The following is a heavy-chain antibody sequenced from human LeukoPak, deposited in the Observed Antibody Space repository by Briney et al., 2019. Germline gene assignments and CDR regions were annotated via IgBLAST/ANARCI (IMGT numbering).Heavy chain of an antibody. D-gene: IGHD5-18*01. CDR3: ARLVGYTHAHSDH. CDR2: IDPSDSYT. Sequence: GESLRISCEGTGYGFTSYWITWVRQMPGEGLEWMGRIDPSDSYTNYSPSFQGHVTISADKSINTAYLQWSTLKASDTAMYYCARLVGYTHAHSDHWGQGTLVTVSS. J-gene: IGHJ4*02. CDR1: GYGFTSYW. V-gene: IGHV5-10-1*01.